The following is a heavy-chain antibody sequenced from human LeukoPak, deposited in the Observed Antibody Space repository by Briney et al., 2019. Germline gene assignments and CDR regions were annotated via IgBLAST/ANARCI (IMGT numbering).Heavy chain of an antibody. CDR3: ASSTAVTFDC. D-gene: IGHD4-17*01. CDR1: GFTFSGSA. CDR2: ISYDGMKK. V-gene: IGHV3-30*04. J-gene: IGHJ4*02. Sequence: PGGSLRLSCAASGFTFSGSAMPWVRQAPGKGLEWVAMISYDGMKKRYGDSVRGRFTIARDNSKDTVSLQMTALRDEDTAVYYCASSTAVTFDCWGQGTLVIVSS.